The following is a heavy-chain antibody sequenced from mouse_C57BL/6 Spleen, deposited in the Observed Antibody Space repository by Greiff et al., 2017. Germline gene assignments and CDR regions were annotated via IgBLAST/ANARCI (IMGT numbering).Heavy chain of an antibody. CDR2: ISDGGSYT. J-gene: IGHJ1*03. Sequence: DVQLQESGGGLVKPGGSLKLSCAASGFTFSSYAMSWVRQTPEKRLEWVATISDGGSYTYYPDNVKGRFTISRDNAKNNLYLQMSHLKSEDTAMYYCAREDYGSSFWYFDVWGTGTTVTVSS. CDR1: GFTFSSYA. D-gene: IGHD1-1*01. V-gene: IGHV5-4*01. CDR3: AREDYGSSFWYFDV.